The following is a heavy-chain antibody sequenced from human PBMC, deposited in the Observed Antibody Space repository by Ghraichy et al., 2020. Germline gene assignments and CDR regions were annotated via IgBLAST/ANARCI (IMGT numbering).Heavy chain of an antibody. D-gene: IGHD1-26*01. Sequence: ASVKVSCKASGYTFTSYGISWVRQAPGQGLEWMGWTSAYNDDTNYAQKFRGRVTMTTDTSTNTAYMEVRSLRSDDTAVHYCARDWDGRDDCFDPWGQGTLVSVSS. CDR3: ARDWDGRDDCFDP. J-gene: IGHJ5*02. V-gene: IGHV1-18*04. CDR1: GYTFTSYG. CDR2: TSAYNDDT.